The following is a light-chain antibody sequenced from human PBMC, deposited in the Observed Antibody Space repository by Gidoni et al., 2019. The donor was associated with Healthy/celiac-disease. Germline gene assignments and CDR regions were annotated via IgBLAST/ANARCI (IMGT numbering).Light chain of an antibody. CDR2: KAS. V-gene: IGKV1-5*03. J-gene: IGKJ1*01. CDR1: QSISSW. CDR3: QQYNSYRT. Sequence: DIQMTQSLSTLSASVGDRVTITCRASQSISSWLAWYQQKPGKAPKLLIYKASSLESGVPSRFSGSGSGTEFTLTISSLQPDDFATYYCQQYNSYRTFXQXTKVEIK.